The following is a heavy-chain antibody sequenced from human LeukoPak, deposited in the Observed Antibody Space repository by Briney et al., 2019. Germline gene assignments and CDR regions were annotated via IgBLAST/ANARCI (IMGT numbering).Heavy chain of an antibody. Sequence: GGSLRLSCAASGFTLSSYAMSWVRQAPGKGLEWVSLISGNAGSTYYADSVKGRFTISRDNSKNTLYLQMNSLRAEDTAVYYCAKIDGSGSYGMDVWGQGTTVTVSS. CDR2: ISGNAGST. CDR3: AKIDGSGSYGMDV. CDR1: GFTLSSYA. D-gene: IGHD3-10*01. V-gene: IGHV3-23*01. J-gene: IGHJ6*02.